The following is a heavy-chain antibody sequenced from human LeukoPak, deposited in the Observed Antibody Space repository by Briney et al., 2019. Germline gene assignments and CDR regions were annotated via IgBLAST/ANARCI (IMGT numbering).Heavy chain of an antibody. D-gene: IGHD3-3*01. CDR2: IIPIFGTA. J-gene: IGHJ4*02. Sequence: GASVKVSREASGGTFSSYAISWVRQAPGQGLEWMGGIIPIFGTANYAQKFQGRVTITADESTSTAYMELNSLRSEDTAVYYCARGYYDFWSGYYLLDYWGQGTLVTVSS. V-gene: IGHV1-69*13. CDR1: GGTFSSYA. CDR3: ARGYYDFWSGYYLLDY.